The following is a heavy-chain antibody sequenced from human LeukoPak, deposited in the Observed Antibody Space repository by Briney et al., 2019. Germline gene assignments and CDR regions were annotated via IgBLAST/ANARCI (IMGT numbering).Heavy chain of an antibody. CDR3: AKEGGA. Sequence: GGSLRLSCAASGFTFSDFTMTWGRQAPGKGPGWVSAICGRGGSTYYADSLGGRFIISRDNSKDMVYLQMNSSKVEDTAPYYCAKEGGAWGQGTKVTVSS. CDR1: GFTFSDFT. CDR2: ICGRGGST. D-gene: IGHD3-16*01. V-gene: IGHV3-23*01. J-gene: IGHJ5*02.